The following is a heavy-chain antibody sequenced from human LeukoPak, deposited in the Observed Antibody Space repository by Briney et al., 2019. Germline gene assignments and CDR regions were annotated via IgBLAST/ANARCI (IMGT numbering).Heavy chain of an antibody. D-gene: IGHD5-24*01. V-gene: IGHV4-39*07. CDR3: ARVEGWLQIDY. J-gene: IGHJ4*02. Sequence: PSETLSLTCTVSGDSTSSNNYYWGWIRQPPGKGLEWIGSIYYSGSTYYNPSLKSRVTISVDTSKNQFSLKLSSVTAADTAVYYCARVEGWLQIDYWGQGTLVTVSS. CDR2: IYYSGST. CDR1: GDSTSSNNYY.